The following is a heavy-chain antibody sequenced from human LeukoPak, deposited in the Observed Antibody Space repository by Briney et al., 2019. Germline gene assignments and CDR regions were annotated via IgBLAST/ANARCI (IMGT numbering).Heavy chain of an antibody. Sequence: SETLSLTCAVSGYSISSGYYWSWIRQPPGKGLEWIGYIYYSGSTYYNPSLKSRVTISVDTSKNQFSLKLSSVTAADTAVYYCARGSGELSLFDYWGQGTLVTVSP. V-gene: IGHV4-30-4*08. J-gene: IGHJ4*02. CDR2: IYYSGST. CDR3: ARGSGELSLFDY. D-gene: IGHD1-26*01. CDR1: GYSISSGYY.